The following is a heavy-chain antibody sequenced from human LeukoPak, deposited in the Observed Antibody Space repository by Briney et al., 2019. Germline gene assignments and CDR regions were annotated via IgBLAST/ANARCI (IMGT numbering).Heavy chain of an antibody. CDR2: MNPNSGNT. J-gene: IGHJ3*02. CDR1: GYTFTSYD. V-gene: IGHV1-8*01. Sequence: GASVKVSCKASGYTFTSYDINWVRQATGQGLEWMGWMNPNSGNTGYAQKFQGRVTMTRNTSISTAYMELSSLRSEDTAVYYCARGFCSSTSCYFDKFAFDIWGQGTMVTVSS. CDR3: ARGFCSSTSCYFDKFAFDI. D-gene: IGHD2-2*01.